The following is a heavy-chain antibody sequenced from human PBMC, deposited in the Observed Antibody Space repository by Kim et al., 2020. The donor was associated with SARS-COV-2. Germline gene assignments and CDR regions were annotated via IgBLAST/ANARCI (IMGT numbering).Heavy chain of an antibody. Sequence: GGSLRLSCAASGFTFSSYAMSWVRQAPGKGLEWVSAISGSGGSTYYADSVKGRFTISRDNSKNTLYLQMNSLRAEDTAVYYCAPKSYDSSGYNYYYYGMDVWGQGTTVTVSS. V-gene: IGHV3-23*01. CDR2: ISGSGGST. CDR1: GFTFSSYA. J-gene: IGHJ6*02. D-gene: IGHD3-22*01. CDR3: APKSYDSSGYNYYYYGMDV.